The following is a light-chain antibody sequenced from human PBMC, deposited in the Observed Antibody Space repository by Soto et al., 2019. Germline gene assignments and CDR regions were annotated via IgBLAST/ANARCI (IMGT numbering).Light chain of an antibody. J-gene: IGKJ1*01. Sequence: DIVMTQSPATLSVSPGDRVTLSCRGSQTVSNNLAWYQQNPGQSPRLLISSASTRATGVPGRFSGSGSGTDFTLTISSLQSEDFDVYYCKHYYKWPPRFGQGTKVEI. CDR2: SAS. CDR1: QTVSNN. V-gene: IGKV3-15*01. CDR3: KHYYKWPPR.